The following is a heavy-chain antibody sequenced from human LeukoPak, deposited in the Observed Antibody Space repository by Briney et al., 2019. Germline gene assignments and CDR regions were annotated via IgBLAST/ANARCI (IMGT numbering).Heavy chain of an antibody. V-gene: IGHV4-59*08. J-gene: IGHJ4*02. CDR3: AKREPYSGGWLFDH. Sequence: SETLSLTCTISGASMSTYYWSWIRQPPGKGLEWIGNIYYSGITNYNPSLKSRVTMSVDTSKNQFSLKLTSVTAEDTAVYFCAKREPYSGGWLFDHWGQGTLVTVSS. D-gene: IGHD2-15*01. CDR1: GASMSTYY. CDR2: IYYSGIT.